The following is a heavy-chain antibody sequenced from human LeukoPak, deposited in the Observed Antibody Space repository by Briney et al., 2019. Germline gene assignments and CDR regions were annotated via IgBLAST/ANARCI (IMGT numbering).Heavy chain of an antibody. D-gene: IGHD3-10*01. CDR2: ISTSSSYI. J-gene: IGHJ4*02. V-gene: IGHV3-21*01. Sequence: GGSLRLSCAASGFTFSSNSMNWVRQAPGKGLEWVSSISTSSSYIYYADSVKGRFTISRDNAKKSLYLQMNSLRAEDTAVYYCARDRGYFASGSFDYWGQGTLVTVSS. CDR3: ARDRGYFASGSFDY. CDR1: GFTFSSNS.